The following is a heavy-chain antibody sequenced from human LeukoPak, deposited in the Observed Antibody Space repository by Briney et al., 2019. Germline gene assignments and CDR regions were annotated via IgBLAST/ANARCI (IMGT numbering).Heavy chain of an antibody. CDR1: GFTFSSYA. V-gene: IGHV3-30-3*01. CDR2: ISYDGSNK. J-gene: IGHJ1*01. CDR3: ARPIGYCSGGSCPTFYFQH. D-gene: IGHD2-15*01. Sequence: PGRSLRLSCAASGFTFSSYAMHWVRQAPGKGLEWVAVISYDGSNKYYADSVKGRFTISRDNSKNTLYLQMNSLSPEDTAVYYCARPIGYCSGGSCPTFYFQHWGQGTLATVSS.